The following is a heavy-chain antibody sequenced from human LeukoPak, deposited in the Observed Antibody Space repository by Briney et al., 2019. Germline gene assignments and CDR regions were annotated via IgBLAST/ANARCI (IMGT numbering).Heavy chain of an antibody. CDR1: GFTFDDYA. J-gene: IGHJ5*02. CDR2: ITWNSGGI. CDR3: AGDGEFSYGYPTPDHLDA. D-gene: IGHD5-18*01. V-gene: IGHV3-9*01. Sequence: GGSLRLSCVASGFTFDDYAMHWVRQVPGRGLEWVSGITWNSGGIDYADSVKGRFTISRDNAKNSLYLQMNSLRVEDTAFYYCAGDGEFSYGYPTPDHLDAWGQGTLVTVSS.